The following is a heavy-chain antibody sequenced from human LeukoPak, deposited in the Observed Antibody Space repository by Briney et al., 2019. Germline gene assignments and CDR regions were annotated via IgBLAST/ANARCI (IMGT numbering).Heavy chain of an antibody. Sequence: SETLSLTCTVSGGSVSSYYWSWIRQPPGKGLEWIGYIYYSGSTNYNPSLKSRVTISVDTSKNQFSLKLSPVTAADTAVYYCARVGASVMYSSSPYYYYGMDVWGQGTTVTVSS. CDR2: IYYSGST. J-gene: IGHJ6*02. CDR3: ARVGASVMYSSSPYYYYGMDV. D-gene: IGHD6-6*01. CDR1: GGSVSSYY. V-gene: IGHV4-59*02.